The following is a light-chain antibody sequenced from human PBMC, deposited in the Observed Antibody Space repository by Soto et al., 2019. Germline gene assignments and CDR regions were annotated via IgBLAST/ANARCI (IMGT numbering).Light chain of an antibody. CDR2: KDS. J-gene: IGLJ2*01. CDR3: YSAADNNLV. V-gene: IGLV3-27*01. Sequence: SYELTQPSSVSLSPGQTARITCSGDVLAKKYARWFQQKPGQAPVLMIYKDSERPSGIPERFSGSSSGTTVTLTISGAQVEDEADYYCYSAADNNLVFGGGTKLTVL. CDR1: VLAKKY.